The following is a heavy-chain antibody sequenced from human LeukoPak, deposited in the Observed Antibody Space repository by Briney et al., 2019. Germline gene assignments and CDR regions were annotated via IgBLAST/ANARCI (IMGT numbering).Heavy chain of an antibody. CDR2: IRQDGSEK. V-gene: IGHV3-7*01. Sequence: PGGSLRLSCAVSGFTFSSYWMTWVRQAPGKGLEWVANIRQDGSEKYYVDSVKGRFTISRDNAKNSLYLQMNSLRAEDTAVYYCARDDNEYYFDYWGQGTLVTVSS. D-gene: IGHD2-8*01. CDR1: GFTFSSYW. CDR3: ARDDNEYYFDY. J-gene: IGHJ4*02.